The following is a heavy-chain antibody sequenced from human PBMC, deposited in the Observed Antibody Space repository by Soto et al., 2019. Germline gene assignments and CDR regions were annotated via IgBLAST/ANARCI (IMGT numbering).Heavy chain of an antibody. CDR2: ISWNSGSI. Sequence: GGSLRLSCAASGFTFDDYAMHWVRQAPGKGLEWVSGISWNSGSIGYADSVKGRFTISRDNAKNSLYLQMNSLRAEDTALYYCAKEQKPEGSSGWYPVDYWGQGTLVTVSS. CDR1: GFTFDDYA. V-gene: IGHV3-9*01. J-gene: IGHJ4*02. CDR3: AKEQKPEGSSGWYPVDY. D-gene: IGHD6-19*01.